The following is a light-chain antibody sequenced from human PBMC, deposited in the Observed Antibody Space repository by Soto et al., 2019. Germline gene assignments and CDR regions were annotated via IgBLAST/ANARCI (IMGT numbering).Light chain of an antibody. CDR2: AAS. J-gene: IGKJ2*01. CDR3: QQSYSTTPT. Sequence: DIQMTQSPSSLSASVGDRVTITCRASQNISSYLNWYQQKPGKAPKLLIYAASSLQSGVPSRFSGSGSGTDFTLTISSLQPEDFATYYCQQSYSTTPTFGQGTKLEIK. CDR1: QNISSY. V-gene: IGKV1-39*01.